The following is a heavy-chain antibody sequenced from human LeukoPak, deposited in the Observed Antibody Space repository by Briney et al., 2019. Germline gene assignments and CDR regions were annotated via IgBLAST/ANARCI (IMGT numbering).Heavy chain of an antibody. J-gene: IGHJ4*02. CDR1: GFSFSTYW. V-gene: IGHV3-7*01. Sequence: GGSLRLSCAASGFSFSTYWMSWVRQTPGKGLEWVANINQDGNEKFYVDSVKGRFTISRDNAQSSLYLQMNSLRAEDTAVYYCARGGGVLRFLEWLQQRFLHFDYWGQGTLVTVSS. CDR3: ARGGGVLRFLEWLQQRFLHFDY. CDR2: INQDGNEK. D-gene: IGHD3-3*01.